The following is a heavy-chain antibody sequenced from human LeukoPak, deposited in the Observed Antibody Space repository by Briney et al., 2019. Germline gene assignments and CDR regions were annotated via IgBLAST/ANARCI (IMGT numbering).Heavy chain of an antibody. J-gene: IGHJ3*02. Sequence: SETLSLTCTVSGGSISSYYWSWIRQPPGKGLEWIGYIYYSGSTNFNPSLKSRVTISVDTSKNQFSLKLSSVTAADTAVYYCARVRGGSYSDAFDIWGQGTMVTVSS. CDR1: GGSISSYY. CDR3: ARVRGGSYSDAFDI. V-gene: IGHV4-59*01. CDR2: IYYSGST. D-gene: IGHD1-26*01.